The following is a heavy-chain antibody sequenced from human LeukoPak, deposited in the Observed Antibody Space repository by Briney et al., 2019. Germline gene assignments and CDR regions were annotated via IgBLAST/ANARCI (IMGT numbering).Heavy chain of an antibody. Sequence: PGGSLRLSCAASGFTVSSNYMSWVRQAPGKGLEWFSVIYSGGSTYYADSVKGRFTISRDNSKNTLYLQMNSLRAEDTAVYYCASSRTKLGYSSGWYDYGGQGTLVTVSS. D-gene: IGHD6-19*01. V-gene: IGHV3-53*01. CDR2: IYSGGST. CDR1: GFTVSSNY. J-gene: IGHJ4*02. CDR3: ASSRTKLGYSSGWYDY.